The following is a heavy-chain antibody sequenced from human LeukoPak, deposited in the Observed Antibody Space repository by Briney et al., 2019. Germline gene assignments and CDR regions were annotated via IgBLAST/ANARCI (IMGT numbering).Heavy chain of an antibody. J-gene: IGHJ5*02. CDR3: ARDSPNCSGGSCYPTRDWFDP. V-gene: IGHV3-30-3*01. D-gene: IGHD2-15*01. CDR2: ISYDGSNK. Sequence: GGSLRLSCAASGFTFSSYAMHWVRQAPGKGLEWVAVISYDGSNKYYADSVKGRFTISRDNSKNTLYLQMNSLRAEDTAVYYCARDSPNCSGGSCYPTRDWFDPWGQGTLVTVSS. CDR1: GFTFSSYA.